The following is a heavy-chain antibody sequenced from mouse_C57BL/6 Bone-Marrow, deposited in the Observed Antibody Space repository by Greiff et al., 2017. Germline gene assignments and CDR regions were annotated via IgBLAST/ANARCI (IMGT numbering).Heavy chain of an antibody. D-gene: IGHD2-2*01. CDR3: ARWFRDETGYFDV. CDR2: IYPGTGST. V-gene: IGHV1S132*01. Sequence: QVQLQQSGAELVRPGASVKLSCKTSGYNFTSYWIHWVKQRPGQGLEWIARIYPGTGSTYYNEKFKGKATLTADKSSSTAYMQLSSLKSEDSTVYFGARWFRDETGYFDVWGAGTTVTVSS. J-gene: IGHJ1*01. CDR1: GYNFTSYW.